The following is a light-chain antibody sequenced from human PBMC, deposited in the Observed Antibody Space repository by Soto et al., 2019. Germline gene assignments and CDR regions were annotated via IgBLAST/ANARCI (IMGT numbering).Light chain of an antibody. Sequence: QSALTQPPSTSGTPGQRVIIFCSGSSSNIGSNYVYWYQQLPGTAPKLLIYSNNQRPSGVLDRFSGSKSGTSVSLAIGGLRSEDEADYYCAAWDDSLSGWVFGGGTKVTVL. CDR3: AAWDDSLSGWV. CDR1: SSNIGSNY. V-gene: IGLV1-47*02. CDR2: SNN. J-gene: IGLJ3*02.